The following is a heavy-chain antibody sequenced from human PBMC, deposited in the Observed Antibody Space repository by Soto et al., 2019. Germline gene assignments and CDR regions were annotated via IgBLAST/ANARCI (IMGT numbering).Heavy chain of an antibody. D-gene: IGHD1-26*01. J-gene: IGHJ6*02. CDR2: IWYDGSNK. Sequence: QVQLVESGGGVVQPGRSLRLSCAASGFTFSSYGMHWVRQAPGKGLEWVAVIWYDGSNKYYADSVKGRFTISRDNSKNTLYLQMNSLRAEDTAVYYCARSGSYYVRGFGDFYYYGMDVWGQGTTVTVSS. V-gene: IGHV3-33*01. CDR1: GFTFSSYG. CDR3: ARSGSYYVRGFGDFYYYGMDV.